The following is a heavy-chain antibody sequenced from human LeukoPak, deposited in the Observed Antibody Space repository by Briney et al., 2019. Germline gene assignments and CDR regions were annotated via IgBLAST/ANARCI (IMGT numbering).Heavy chain of an antibody. CDR1: GDSVSSNIAA. Sequence: SQTLSLTCDISGDSVSSNIAAWSWIRQSPSRGLEWLGRTYYRSKWNYDYAESVKSRITINPETSKNQFSPQLNSVTPEDTAVYYCARISYGGVGPWGQGTLVTVSS. J-gene: IGHJ5*02. V-gene: IGHV6-1*01. CDR3: ARISYGGVGP. CDR2: TYYRSKWNY. D-gene: IGHD4-23*01.